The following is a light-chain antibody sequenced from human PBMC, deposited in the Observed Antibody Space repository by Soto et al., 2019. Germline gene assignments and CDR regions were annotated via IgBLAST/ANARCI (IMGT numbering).Light chain of an antibody. CDR1: HTISSSY. Sequence: EIVLTQSPGTLSLSPGERATLSCRAIHTISSSYLAWYQQKPGQAPRLLMYGISRRATGIPDRFSGSGPGTDFTLTITRLEPEDFAVYYCQQYVTSSPRTFGQGTKVDIK. CDR2: GIS. CDR3: QQYVTSSPRT. J-gene: IGKJ1*01. V-gene: IGKV3-20*01.